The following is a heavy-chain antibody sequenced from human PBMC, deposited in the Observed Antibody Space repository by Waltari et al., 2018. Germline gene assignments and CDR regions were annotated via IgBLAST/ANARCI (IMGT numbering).Heavy chain of an antibody. Sequence: QVQLVQSGAEVTKPGSSVKVSCKASGGTFSSYAISWVRQAPGQGLEWMGGSNPILGTANYAQKFNGRVTISADESTSTAYMELSSLRSEDTAVYYCASSAGYSSSWYYWLDPGGQGTLVTVSS. CDR1: GGTFSSYA. D-gene: IGHD6-13*01. J-gene: IGHJ5*02. CDR2: SNPILGTA. V-gene: IGHV1-69*01. CDR3: ASSAGYSSSWYYWLDP.